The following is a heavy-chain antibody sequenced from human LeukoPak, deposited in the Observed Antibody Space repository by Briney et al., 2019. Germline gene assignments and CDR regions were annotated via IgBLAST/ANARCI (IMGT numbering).Heavy chain of an antibody. J-gene: IGHJ4*02. CDR1: GFTFDDYA. V-gene: IGHV3-9*01. D-gene: IGHD3-22*01. CDR3: AKGSGQYGAYDSSGLDY. Sequence: GRSLRLSCAASGFTFDDYAMHWVRQAPGKGLEWGSGISWNGGGIGYADSVKGRFAISRDNAKNSLYLQMSSLRAEDTAFYYCAKGSGQYGAYDSSGLDYWGQGTLVTVSS. CDR2: ISWNGGGI.